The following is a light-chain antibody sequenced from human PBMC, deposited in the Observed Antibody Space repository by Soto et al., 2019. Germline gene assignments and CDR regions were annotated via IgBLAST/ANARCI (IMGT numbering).Light chain of an antibody. J-gene: IGLJ2*01. Sequence: QSALTQPASVSGSPGQSITISCTGTSSDVGGYDYVSWYQHHPGRAPKLIIYDVSNGPSGVSDRFSGSKSGNTASLTISGLQTEDEADYYCSSYTSSSTRIFGGGTKVTVL. V-gene: IGLV2-14*03. CDR2: DVS. CDR1: SSDVGGYDY. CDR3: SSYTSSSTRI.